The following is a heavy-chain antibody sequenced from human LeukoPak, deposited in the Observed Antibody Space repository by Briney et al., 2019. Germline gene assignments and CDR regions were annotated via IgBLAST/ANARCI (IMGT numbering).Heavy chain of an antibody. J-gene: IGHJ4*02. D-gene: IGHD2-21*01. CDR2: INHGGST. V-gene: IGHV4-34*01. Sequence: SETLSLTCAVYGGSFSGYYWSWIRQPPGKGLEWIGEINHGGSTNYNPSLKSRVTISVDTSKNQFSLKLSSVTAADTAVYYCARGDWVYWGQGTLVTVSS. CDR1: GGSFSGYY. CDR3: ARGDWVY.